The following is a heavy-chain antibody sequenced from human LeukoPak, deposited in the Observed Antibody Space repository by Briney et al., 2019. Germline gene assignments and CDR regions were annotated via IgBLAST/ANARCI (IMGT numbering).Heavy chain of an antibody. CDR1: GFTFSSYA. CDR2: ISGSGGST. Sequence: GGSLRLSCAASGFTFSSYAMSWVRQAPGKGLEWVSGISGSGGSTYYADSVKGRFTISRDNSKNTLYLQMNSLRAEDTAVYYCAKDPYYDFWSGHYYFDLWGQGTLVTVSS. V-gene: IGHV3-23*01. J-gene: IGHJ4*02. D-gene: IGHD3-3*01. CDR3: AKDPYYDFWSGHYYFDL.